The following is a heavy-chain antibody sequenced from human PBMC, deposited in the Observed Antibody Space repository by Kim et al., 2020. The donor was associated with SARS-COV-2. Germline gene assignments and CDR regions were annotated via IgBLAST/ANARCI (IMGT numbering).Heavy chain of an antibody. J-gene: IGHJ6*02. CDR1: GYTFTSYA. V-gene: IGHV7-4-1*02. CDR3: ARQGYSSSWYYYYCGMDV. Sequence: ASVKVSCKASGYTFTSYAMNWVRQAPGQGLEWMGWINTNTGNPTYAQGFTGRFVFSLDTSVSTAYLQISSLKAEDTAVYYCARQGYSSSWYYYYCGMDVWGQGTTVTVSS. CDR2: INTNTGNP. D-gene: IGHD6-13*01.